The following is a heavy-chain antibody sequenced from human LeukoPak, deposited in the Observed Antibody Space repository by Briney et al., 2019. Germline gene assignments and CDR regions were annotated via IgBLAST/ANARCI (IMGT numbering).Heavy chain of an antibody. D-gene: IGHD3-16*01. CDR1: GFTFSSYG. V-gene: IGHV3-30*02. J-gene: IGHJ3*02. CDR3: AKDWGGSRGAFDI. CDR2: IRYDGSNK. Sequence: GGSLRLSCAAFGFTFSSYGMHWVGQAPGKGLEWVAFIRYDGSNKYYADSVKGRFTISRDNSKNTLYLQMNSLRAEDTAVYYCAKDWGGSRGAFDIWGQRTMVTVSS.